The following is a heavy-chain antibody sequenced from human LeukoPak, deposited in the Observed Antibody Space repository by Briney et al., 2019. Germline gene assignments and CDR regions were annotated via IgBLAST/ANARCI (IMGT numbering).Heavy chain of an antibody. CDR2: INPISGCT. D-gene: IGHD6-13*01. CDR1: GYTFSAYY. V-gene: IGHV1-2*02. Sequence: ASVKVSCKASGYTFSAYYIHWVRQAPGQGLEWMGWINPISGCTNFAQKFQGRVTLTRDTSIGTADMELSSLRSDDTAVYYCVSKQVVPLWGQGTLVTVAS. J-gene: IGHJ4*02. CDR3: VSKQVVPL.